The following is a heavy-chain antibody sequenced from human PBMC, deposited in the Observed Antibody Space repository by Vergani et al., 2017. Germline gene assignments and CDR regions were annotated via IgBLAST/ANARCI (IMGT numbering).Heavy chain of an antibody. J-gene: IGHJ5*02. V-gene: IGHV4-39*01. Sequence: QLQLQQSGPGLVKPSATLSLTCSVSGASIRSSNYYWGWIRQPPGKELDWLASIYYSGSTYYNPSLKSRVTISVDTSKNQFSLKLSSVTAADTAVDFCAGHSTVEWLVKLGWIDPWGQGILVTVSS. CDR2: IYYSGST. CDR3: AGHSTVEWLVKLGWIDP. D-gene: IGHD6-19*01. CDR1: GASIRSSNYY.